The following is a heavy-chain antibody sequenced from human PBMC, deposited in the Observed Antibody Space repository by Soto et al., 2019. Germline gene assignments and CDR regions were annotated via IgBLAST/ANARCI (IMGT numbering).Heavy chain of an antibody. CDR3: ARVHSSSYHYFDY. Sequence: GGSLRLSCAASGFTFSSYAMSWVRQAPGKGLERVSAISGSGGRTYYADSVKGRFTISRDNSKNTLYLQMSSLRAEDTAVYYCARVHSSSYHYFDYWGQGTVVTVSS. D-gene: IGHD6-13*01. CDR2: ISGSGGRT. CDR1: GFTFSSYA. J-gene: IGHJ4*02. V-gene: IGHV3-23*01.